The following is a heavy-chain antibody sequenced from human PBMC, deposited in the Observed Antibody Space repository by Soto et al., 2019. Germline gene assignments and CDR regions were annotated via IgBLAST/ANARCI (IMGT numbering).Heavy chain of an antibody. V-gene: IGHV4-30-4*01. J-gene: IGHJ6*02. D-gene: IGHD3-9*01. CDR1: GGSISSGDYY. CDR2: ISYSGSI. Sequence: PSETLSLTCTVSGGSISSGDYYWSWIRQPPGKGLAWIGIISYSGSILYNPSLKSRPTFSLDTTNNQFSLKLNSVTAADTAVYYCSREHGLLRYGMYVWGQGTTDPVS. CDR3: SREHGLLRYGMYV.